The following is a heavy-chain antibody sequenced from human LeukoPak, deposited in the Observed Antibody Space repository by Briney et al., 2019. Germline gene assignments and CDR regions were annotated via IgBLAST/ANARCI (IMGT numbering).Heavy chain of an antibody. V-gene: IGHV4-39*01. CDR1: GGSITRGTNS. Sequence: PSETLSLTCTVSGGSITRGTNSWGWIRQPPGQGLEWIGSIYYSGTTYYNPSLKSRVTISIDTSKNQVSLKLTSVTATDTAVCYCARHNPYFDYWGQGTLVTVSS. CDR3: ARHNPYFDY. CDR2: IYYSGTT. J-gene: IGHJ4*02. D-gene: IGHD1-14*01.